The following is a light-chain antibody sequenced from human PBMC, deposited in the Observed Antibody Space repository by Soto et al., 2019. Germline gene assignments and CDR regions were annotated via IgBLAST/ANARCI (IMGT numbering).Light chain of an antibody. J-gene: IGLJ2*01. CDR3: QVWDSSSAL. CDR1: NIGSKS. V-gene: IGLV3-21*04. Sequence: SYELTQPPSVSVAPGKTARITCGGNNIGSKSVHWYQQKPGQAPVLLIYYDSDRPSGIPERFSGSNSGNTATLTISRVEAGDEADYYCQVWDSSSALFGGGTKLTVL. CDR2: YDS.